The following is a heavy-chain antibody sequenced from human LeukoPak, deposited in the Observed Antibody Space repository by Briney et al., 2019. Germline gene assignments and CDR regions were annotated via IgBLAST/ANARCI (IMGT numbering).Heavy chain of an antibody. CDR1: GFAFTTYA. CDR3: ARDKGTTCIDN. V-gene: IGHV3-30*03. CDR2: ISYDGSIK. J-gene: IGHJ4*02. Sequence: GRSLRLSCAASGFAFTTYAMHWVRQAPGRGLEWVAVISYDGSIKYYADSVKGRFTISRDNSKNTLYLQMNSLRPEDTAVYYCARDKGTTCIDNWGQGALVTVSS. D-gene: IGHD4-17*01.